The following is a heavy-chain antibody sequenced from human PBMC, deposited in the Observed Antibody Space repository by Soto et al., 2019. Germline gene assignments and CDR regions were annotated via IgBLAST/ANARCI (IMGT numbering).Heavy chain of an antibody. CDR1: GFDFSNSW. Sequence: PGGSLRLSCEASGFDFSNSWMHWVRQAPGKGLVWISHVNSDGSITTYADSVKGRFTISRNNAKNTVYLQMNSLRVEDTAIYYCTRDQAYGSAVWGQGTLVTVSS. CDR2: VNSDGSIT. J-gene: IGHJ4*02. V-gene: IGHV3-74*01. D-gene: IGHD3-10*01. CDR3: TRDQAYGSAV.